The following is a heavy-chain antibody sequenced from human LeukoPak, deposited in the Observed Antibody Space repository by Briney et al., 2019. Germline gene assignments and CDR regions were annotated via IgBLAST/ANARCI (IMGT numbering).Heavy chain of an antibody. V-gene: IGHV1-18*01. J-gene: IGHJ4*02. CDR1: GYTFTSYG. Sequence: ASVKVSCRASGYTFTSYGISWVRQAPGQGLEWMGWISAYNGNTNYAQKLQGRVTMTTDTSTSTAYMELRSLRSDDTAVYYCARSVDSSGWPLHFDYRGQGTLVTVSS. D-gene: IGHD6-19*01. CDR3: ARSVDSSGWPLHFDY. CDR2: ISAYNGNT.